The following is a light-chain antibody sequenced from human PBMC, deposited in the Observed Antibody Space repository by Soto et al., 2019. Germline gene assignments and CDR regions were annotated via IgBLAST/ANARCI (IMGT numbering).Light chain of an antibody. J-gene: IGLJ3*02. V-gene: IGLV1-40*01. CDR3: QSYDSSLSVGV. CDR2: ADS. Sequence: QSVLTQPPSVSGAPGQRVTISCTGSSSNIGAGFAVHWYQQLPGTAPKLLIFADSNRPSGVPDRFSGSKSGTSASLAIAGLQGCGGADYYWQSYDSSLSVGVFGGGTKLTVL. CDR1: SSNIGAGFA.